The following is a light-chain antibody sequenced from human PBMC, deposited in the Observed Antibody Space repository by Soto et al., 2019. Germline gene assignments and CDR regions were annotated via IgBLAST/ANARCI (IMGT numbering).Light chain of an antibody. CDR1: SSDGGGYNY. Sequence: QSVLTQPASVSGSAGQSITISCTGTSSDGGGYNYVSWYQQHPGKAPKLMIYDVSNRPSGVSNRFSGSKSGNTASLTISGLQAEDEADYYCSSYTSSSTQVFGTGT. J-gene: IGLJ1*01. CDR2: DVS. CDR3: SSYTSSSTQV. V-gene: IGLV2-14*01.